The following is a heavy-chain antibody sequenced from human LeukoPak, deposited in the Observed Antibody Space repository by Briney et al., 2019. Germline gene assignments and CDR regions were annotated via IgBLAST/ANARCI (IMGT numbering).Heavy chain of an antibody. CDR2: IYYNGNV. J-gene: IGHJ3*01. CDR3: ARYDNRAYYAFDV. D-gene: IGHD3-22*01. CDR1: GYSISSSHW. V-gene: IGHV4-28*05. Sequence: PSETLSLTCGVSGYSISSSHWWGWIRQPPGKGLEYIGYIYYNGNVYYNPSLRSRVTMSVDTSKNQFSLKLSSVTAVDSAVYYCARYDNRAYYAFDVWGQGTMVTVSS.